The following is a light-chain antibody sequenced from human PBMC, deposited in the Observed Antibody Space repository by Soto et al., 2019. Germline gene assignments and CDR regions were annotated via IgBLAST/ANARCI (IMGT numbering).Light chain of an antibody. CDR3: QQRSYGHT. CDR2: DAS. J-gene: IGKJ3*01. V-gene: IGKV3-11*01. CDR1: QSVHNY. Sequence: EIVLTQSPATLSLSPGQRATLSCRASQSVHNYLAWYQQKPGQAPRLLIYDASNRATGIPARFSGSGSGTGFTLTISSLEPEDFAVYYCQQRSYGHTFGPGTKVDFK.